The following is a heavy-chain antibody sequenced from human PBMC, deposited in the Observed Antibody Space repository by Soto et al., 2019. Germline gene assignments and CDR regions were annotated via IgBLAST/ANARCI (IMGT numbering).Heavy chain of an antibody. J-gene: IGHJ5*02. V-gene: IGHV4-31*03. CDR2: IYYSGST. CDR1: GGSISSGGYY. D-gene: IGHD5-12*01. CDR3: ARATGDGYNNWFDP. Sequence: SETLSLTCTVSGGSISSGGYYWSWIRQHPGKGLEWIGYIYYSGSTYYNPSLKSRVTISVDTSKNQFSLKLSSVTAADTAVYYCARATGDGYNNWFDPWGQGTLVTVS.